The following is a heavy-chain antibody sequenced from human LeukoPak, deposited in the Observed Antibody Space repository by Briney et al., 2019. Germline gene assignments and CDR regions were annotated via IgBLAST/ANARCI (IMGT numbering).Heavy chain of an antibody. Sequence: ASVKVSCKASGYTFTGYYMHWVRPAPGQGLEWMGWINPNSGGTNYAQKFQGRVTMTRDTSISTAYMELSRLRSDDTAVYYCARSPLYDFWSGSPSYWGQGTLVTVSS. V-gene: IGHV1-2*02. CDR1: GYTFTGYY. CDR3: ARSPLYDFWSGSPSY. J-gene: IGHJ4*02. CDR2: INPNSGGT. D-gene: IGHD3-3*01.